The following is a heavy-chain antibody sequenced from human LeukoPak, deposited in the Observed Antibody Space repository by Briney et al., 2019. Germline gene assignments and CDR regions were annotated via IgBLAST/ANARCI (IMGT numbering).Heavy chain of an antibody. CDR1: GGSISSYY. CDR3: ARVSVYYDSSGLRYYFDY. Sequence: SETLSLTCTVSGGSISSYYWSWIRQPPGKGLEWIGYIYYSGSTNYNPSLKSRVTISVDTSKNQFSLKLSSVTTADTAVYYCARVSVYYDSSGLRYYFDYWGQGTLVTVSS. V-gene: IGHV4-59*01. D-gene: IGHD3-22*01. J-gene: IGHJ4*02. CDR2: IYYSGST.